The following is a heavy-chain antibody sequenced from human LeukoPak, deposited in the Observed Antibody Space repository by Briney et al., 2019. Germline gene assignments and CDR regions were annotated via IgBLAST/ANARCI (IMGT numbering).Heavy chain of an antibody. V-gene: IGHV4-31*03. Sequence: SETLSLTCTVSGGSISSGGYYWSWIRQHPGKGLEWVGYIYYSGSTYYNPSLKSRVTISVDTSKNQFSLKLSAVTAADTAVYYCARVEFDDFWSGYSFVFDYWGQGTLVTVSS. J-gene: IGHJ4*02. CDR1: GGSISSGGYY. CDR3: ARVEFDDFWSGYSFVFDY. D-gene: IGHD3-3*01. CDR2: IYYSGST.